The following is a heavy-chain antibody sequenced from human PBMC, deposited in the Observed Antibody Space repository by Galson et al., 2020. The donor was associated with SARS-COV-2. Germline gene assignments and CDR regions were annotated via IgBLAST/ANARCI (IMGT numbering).Heavy chain of an antibody. D-gene: IGHD3-22*01. CDR2: ISCTCSTI. CDR3: VTSAYVSSNYYGDYDGYGMDD. CDR1: GFTFDDHY. V-gene: IGHV3-11*01. Sequence: TGWSLRLSCAASGFTFDDHYMHCIRQAPGKGLEWVSYISCTCSTIYYAESVKGRFTISRDNAKNSLYLQMNSLRAEDTAVYHCVTSAYVSSNYYGDYDGYGMDDWGKGTTVTVSS. J-gene: IGHJ6*04.